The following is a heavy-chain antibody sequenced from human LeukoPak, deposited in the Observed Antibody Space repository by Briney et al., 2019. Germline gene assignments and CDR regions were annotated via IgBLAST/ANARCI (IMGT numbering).Heavy chain of an antibody. D-gene: IGHD6-6*01. Sequence: PSETLSLTCIVSGDSISSGSHYWGWIRQPPGKGLEWIANIYYSGSTYYNPSLKSRVTISVDTSKNQFSLKLSSVTAADTAVYYCARETILGLAAPWYWGQGTLVTVSS. J-gene: IGHJ4*02. CDR3: ARETILGLAAPWY. CDR2: IYYSGST. CDR1: GDSISSGSHY. V-gene: IGHV4-39*02.